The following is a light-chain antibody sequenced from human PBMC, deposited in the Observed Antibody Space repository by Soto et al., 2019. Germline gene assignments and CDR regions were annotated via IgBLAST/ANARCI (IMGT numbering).Light chain of an antibody. J-gene: IGKJ2*01. Sequence: EIVMTQSPATLSVSPGERATLSCRASQSVSSNLAWYQQKPGQAPRLLIYGASTRATGIPARFSSSGSCTDHLLTISSLLYEDFVVYYCQQYNNWSPYTFGQGTKLEIK. CDR1: QSVSSN. CDR3: QQYNNWSPYT. V-gene: IGKV3-15*01. CDR2: GAS.